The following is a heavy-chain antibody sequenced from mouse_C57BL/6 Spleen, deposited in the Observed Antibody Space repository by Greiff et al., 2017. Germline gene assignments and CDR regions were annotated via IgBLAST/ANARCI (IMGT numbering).Heavy chain of an antibody. V-gene: IGHV1-81*01. Sequence: LVESGAELARPGASVKLSCKASGYTFTSYGISWVKQRTGQGLEWIGEIYPRSGNTYYNEKFKGKATLTADKSSSTAYMELRSLTSEDSAVYFCARRGTTVVFDYWGQGTTLTVSS. J-gene: IGHJ2*01. CDR2: IYPRSGNT. CDR3: ARRGTTVVFDY. CDR1: GYTFTSYG. D-gene: IGHD1-1*01.